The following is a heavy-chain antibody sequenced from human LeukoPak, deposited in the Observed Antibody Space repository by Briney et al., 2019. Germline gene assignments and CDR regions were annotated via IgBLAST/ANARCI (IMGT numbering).Heavy chain of an antibody. CDR3: ARGDMATISQQYFQN. Sequence: ASETVSCTTSVYTFFNYAINWVRQAPGQGLDWIGWVSSYDGNTNYAQKFQGRVTMTTETSTSTAYMELRSLRSDDTGVYYCARGDMATISQQYFQNWGQGSLVTASS. D-gene: IGHD5-24*01. CDR2: VSSYDGNT. J-gene: IGHJ1*01. V-gene: IGHV1-18*04. CDR1: VYTFFNYA.